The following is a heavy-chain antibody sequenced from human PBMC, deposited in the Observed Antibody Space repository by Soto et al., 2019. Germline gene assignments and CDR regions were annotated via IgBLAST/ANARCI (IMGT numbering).Heavy chain of an antibody. CDR2: IIPIFGTA. CDR3: PTPTLPQLLVRLKLNYYYYYGMDV. V-gene: IGHV1-69*01. CDR1: GSTFSSYA. D-gene: IGHD6-19*01. Sequence: QVQLVQSGAEVKKPGSSVKVSCKASGSTFSSYAISWVRQAPGQGLEWMGGIIPIFGTANYAQKFQGRVTITADESTSTAYMELSSLRSEDTAVYYCPTPTLPQLLVRLKLNYYYYYGMDVWGQGTTVTVSS. J-gene: IGHJ6*02.